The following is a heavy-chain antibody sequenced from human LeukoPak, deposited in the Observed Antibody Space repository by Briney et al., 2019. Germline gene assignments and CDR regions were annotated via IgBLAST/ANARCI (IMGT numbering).Heavy chain of an antibody. CDR2: INHSGST. D-gene: IGHD3-16*01. CDR1: GASISPYY. Sequence: PSETLSLTCTVSGASISPYYWSWIRQPPGKGLEWIGEINHSGSTNYNPSLKSRVTISVDTSKNQFSLKLSSVTAADTAVYYCARSGYDYVWGSPRYYFDYWGQGTLVTVSS. V-gene: IGHV4-34*01. CDR3: ARSGYDYVWGSPRYYFDY. J-gene: IGHJ4*02.